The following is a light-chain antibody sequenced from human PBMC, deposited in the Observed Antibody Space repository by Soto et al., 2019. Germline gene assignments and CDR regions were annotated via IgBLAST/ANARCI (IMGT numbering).Light chain of an antibody. V-gene: IGKV3-15*01. CDR3: LQDINYPWT. CDR1: QSVSSN. J-gene: IGKJ1*01. Sequence: RHSRGTMSGSTGERATRSCRASQSVSSNLAWYQQKPGQAPRLLIYGASTRATGIPARFSGSGSGTDFTLAISSLQPEDSATYYCLQDINYPWTCGQGTKVDIK. CDR2: GAS.